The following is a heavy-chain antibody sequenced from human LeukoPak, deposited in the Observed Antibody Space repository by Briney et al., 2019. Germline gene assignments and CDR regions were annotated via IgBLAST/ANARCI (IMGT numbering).Heavy chain of an antibody. J-gene: IGHJ4*02. CDR2: ISSSSSTI. CDR3: ARDRMELDY. Sequence: GGSLRLSCAASGFTFSSYSMNWVRQAPGKGLEWVSYISSSSSTIYYADSVKGRFTISRDNAKNSLYLQMNSLRAEDTAVYYCARDRMELDYWGQGTPATVSS. V-gene: IGHV3-48*01. D-gene: IGHD1-7*01. CDR1: GFTFSSYS.